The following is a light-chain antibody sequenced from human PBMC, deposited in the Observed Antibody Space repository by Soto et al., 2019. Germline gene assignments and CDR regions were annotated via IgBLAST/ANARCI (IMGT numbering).Light chain of an antibody. CDR3: QQYGGSPFT. CDR1: QSVSVNS. CDR2: AAS. Sequence: EIVLTQSPGTLSLSPGERATLSCRASQSVSVNSLAWYQQKGGQAPRLLIYAASTRATGVPDRFSGSGSGTDFALTISRLETEDFAVYYCQQYGGSPFTFGPGTKVDS. J-gene: IGKJ3*01. V-gene: IGKV3-20*01.